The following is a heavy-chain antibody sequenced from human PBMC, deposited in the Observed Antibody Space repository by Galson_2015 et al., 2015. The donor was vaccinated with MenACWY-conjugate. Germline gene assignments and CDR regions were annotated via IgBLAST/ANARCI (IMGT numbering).Heavy chain of an antibody. Sequence: SLRLSCAASGFTFSSYAMHWVRQAPGKGLEWVACISYDGSNKNYADAVKGRVTMSRDNSKNTPCLQMNSLRAEDTAVYYCAGTNCYGSGSYTPEFDYWGQGTLVTVSS. J-gene: IGHJ4*02. CDR3: AGTNCYGSGSYTPEFDY. V-gene: IGHV3-30*04. CDR2: ISYDGSNK. CDR1: GFTFSSYA. D-gene: IGHD3-10*01.